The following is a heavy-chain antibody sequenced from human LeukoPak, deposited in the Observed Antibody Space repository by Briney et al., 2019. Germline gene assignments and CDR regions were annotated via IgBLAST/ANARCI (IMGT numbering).Heavy chain of an antibody. Sequence: PSETLSLTCAVYGGSSSGYYWSWIRQPPGKGLEWIGEINHSGSTNYNPSLKSRVTISVDTSKNQFSLKLSSVTAADTAVYYRARGGRPNYVWGSYRYSYYFDYWGQGTLVTVSS. D-gene: IGHD3-16*02. CDR2: INHSGST. CDR3: ARGGRPNYVWGSYRYSYYFDY. J-gene: IGHJ4*02. V-gene: IGHV4-34*01. CDR1: GGSSSGYY.